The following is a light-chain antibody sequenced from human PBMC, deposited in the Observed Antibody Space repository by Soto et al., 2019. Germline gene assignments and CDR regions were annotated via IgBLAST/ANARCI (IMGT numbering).Light chain of an antibody. J-gene: IGLJ1*01. CDR2: DVS. CDR3: SSYTSSCTLGNV. V-gene: IGLV2-14*01. Sequence: QSALTQPASVSGSPGQSITISCTGTSSDVGGYNYVSWYQQHPGKAPKLMIYDVSNRPSGVSNRFSGSKSGNTASLTISGLQSADDADYYCSSYTSSCTLGNVCGTGTNRTVL. CDR1: SSDVGGYNY.